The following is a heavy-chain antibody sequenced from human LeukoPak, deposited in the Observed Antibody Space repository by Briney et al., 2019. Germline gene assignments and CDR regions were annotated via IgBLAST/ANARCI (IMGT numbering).Heavy chain of an antibody. Sequence: SQTLSLTCTVSGGSTSSGSYYWGWLRQPAGKGLEWIGRIYTSGSTNYNPSLKSRVTISVDTSKNHFSLKLSSVTAADTAVYYCARGIAARLVVNWYDPWGQGTLVTVSS. CDR3: ARGIAARLVVNWYDP. J-gene: IGHJ5*02. CDR1: GGSTSSGSYY. CDR2: IYTSGST. V-gene: IGHV4-61*02. D-gene: IGHD6-6*01.